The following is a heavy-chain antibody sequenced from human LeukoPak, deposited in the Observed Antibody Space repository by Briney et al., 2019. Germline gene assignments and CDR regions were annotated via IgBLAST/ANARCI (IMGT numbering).Heavy chain of an antibody. Sequence: SETPSLTCAVYGGSFSGYYWSWIRQPPGKGLEWIGEINHRGSTSYNPSLKSRVTISVDTSKNQFSLKLSSVTAADTAVYYCASSDYGDYPGTDYWGQGTLVTVSS. J-gene: IGHJ4*02. CDR2: INHRGST. D-gene: IGHD4-17*01. CDR3: ASSDYGDYPGTDY. V-gene: IGHV4-34*01. CDR1: GGSFSGYY.